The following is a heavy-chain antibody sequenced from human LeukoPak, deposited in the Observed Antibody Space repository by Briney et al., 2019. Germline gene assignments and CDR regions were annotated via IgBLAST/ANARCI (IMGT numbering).Heavy chain of an antibody. V-gene: IGHV4-34*01. CDR1: GGSFSGYY. CDR3: ARGLRITMVRGVIPARPPIDP. CDR2: INHSGST. J-gene: IGHJ5*02. D-gene: IGHD3-10*01. Sequence: SETLSLTCAVYGGSFSGYYWSWIRQPPGKGLEWIGEINHSGSTNYNPSLESRVTISVDTSKNQFSLKLSSVTAADTAVYYCARGLRITMVRGVIPARPPIDPWGQGTLVTVSS.